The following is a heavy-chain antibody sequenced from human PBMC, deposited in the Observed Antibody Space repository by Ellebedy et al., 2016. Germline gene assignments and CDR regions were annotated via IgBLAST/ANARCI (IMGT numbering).Heavy chain of an antibody. J-gene: IGHJ4*02. Sequence: ASVKVSCKASGYTFSNLAMHWVRQASGQSLEWMGWINAGNGHTKYSQKLQGRVAITRDTSASTAYMELSSLRSEDTAVYYCASQTYDGSTWSPDYWGQGTLVTVSS. CDR2: INAGNGHT. CDR3: ASQTYDGSTWSPDY. V-gene: IGHV1-3*01. D-gene: IGHD6-13*01. CDR1: GYTFSNLA.